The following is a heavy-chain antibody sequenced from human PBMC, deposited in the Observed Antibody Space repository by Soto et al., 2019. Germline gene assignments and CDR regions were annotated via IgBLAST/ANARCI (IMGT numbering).Heavy chain of an antibody. Sequence: EVQLLESGGGFVQPGGPLRLSCAASGFTFSSYAMNWVRQAPGKGLEWVSGINAIGGSTHYADSVKGRFTISRDNSKNTLYLQMHSLSAEDTAVYFCAKGAKQWLVLGGDFDYWGQGILVTVSS. CDR3: AKGAKQWLVLGGDFDY. CDR2: INAIGGST. D-gene: IGHD6-19*01. J-gene: IGHJ4*02. V-gene: IGHV3-23*01. CDR1: GFTFSSYA.